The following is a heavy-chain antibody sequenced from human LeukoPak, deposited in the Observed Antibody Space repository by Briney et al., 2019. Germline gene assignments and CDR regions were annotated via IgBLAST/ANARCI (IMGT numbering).Heavy chain of an antibody. J-gene: IGHJ6*03. V-gene: IGHV3-21*01. CDR2: ISSSSSYI. Sequence: GGSLRVSCAASGFTFSSYSMNWVRQAPGKGLEWVSSISSSSSYIYYADSVKGRFRISRDNSNNILYLQMNSLRTEDTAVYYCAKDRCSNGIGCYYYYMEVWGKGTTVTISS. CDR3: AKDRCSNGIGCYYYYMEV. D-gene: IGHD2-8*01. CDR1: GFTFSSYS.